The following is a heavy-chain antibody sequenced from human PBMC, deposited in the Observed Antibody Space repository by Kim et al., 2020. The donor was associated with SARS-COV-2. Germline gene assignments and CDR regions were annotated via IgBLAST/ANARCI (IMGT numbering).Heavy chain of an antibody. D-gene: IGHD5-18*01. Sequence: ASVKVSCKASGYTFTGYYTHWVRQAPGQGLEWMGRINPNSGGTNYAQKFQGRVTMTRDTSISTAYMELSRLRSDDTAVYYCLIQLWESSEWYWGQGTLVTVSS. CDR2: INPNSGGT. J-gene: IGHJ4*02. CDR3: LIQLWESSEWY. V-gene: IGHV1-2*06. CDR1: GYTFTGYY.